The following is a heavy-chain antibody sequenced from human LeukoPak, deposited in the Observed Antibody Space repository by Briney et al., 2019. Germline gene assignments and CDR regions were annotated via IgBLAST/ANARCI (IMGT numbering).Heavy chain of an antibody. D-gene: IGHD2-2*01. V-gene: IGHV3-21*01. CDR2: ISSSSSYI. J-gene: IGHJ4*02. CDR1: GFTFSSYS. Sequence: GGSLRLSCAASGFTFSSYSMNWVRQAPGKGLEWVSSISSSSSYIYYADSVKGRFTISRDNAKNSLYLQMNSLRAEDTAVYYCARPFEPWGQLLPFDYWGQGTLVTVSS. CDR3: ARPFEPWGQLLPFDY.